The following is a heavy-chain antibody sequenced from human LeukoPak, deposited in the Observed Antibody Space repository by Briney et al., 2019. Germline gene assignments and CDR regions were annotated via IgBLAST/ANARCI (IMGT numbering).Heavy chain of an antibody. D-gene: IGHD3-10*01. CDR1: GYSFTSYW. J-gene: IGHJ3*02. V-gene: IGHV5-51*01. Sequence: PGESLKISCKGSGYSFTSYWIAWVRQMPGKGLEWMGIIYPDDSDTRYSPSFQGQVTISADKSISTAYLQWSSLKASDTAMYYCARHSSYYGSGSSSSDAFDIWGQGTMVTVSS. CDR2: IYPDDSDT. CDR3: ARHSSYYGSGSSSSDAFDI.